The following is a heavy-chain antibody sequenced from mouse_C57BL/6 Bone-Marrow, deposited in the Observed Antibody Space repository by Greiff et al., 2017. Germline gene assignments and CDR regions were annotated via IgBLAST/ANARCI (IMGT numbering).Heavy chain of an antibody. CDR2: INPYNGDT. D-gene: IGHD1-1*01. J-gene: IGHJ4*01. V-gene: IGHV1-20*01. Sequence: VQLQQSGPELVKPGDSVKISCKASGYSFTGYFMNWVMQSHGKSLEWIGRINPYNGDTFYNQKFKGKATLTVDKSSSTAHMELRSLTSADSAVYYCARLRYYGSSYYYAMDYWGQGTSVTVSS. CDR1: GYSFTGYF. CDR3: ARLRYYGSSYYYAMDY.